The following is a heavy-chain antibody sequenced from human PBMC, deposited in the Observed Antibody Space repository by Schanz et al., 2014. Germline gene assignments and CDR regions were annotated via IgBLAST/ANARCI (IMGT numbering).Heavy chain of an antibody. CDR2: LSEGGGGT. V-gene: IGHV3-23*04. CDR3: AKAADWPVTRFDP. J-gene: IGHJ5*02. CDR1: GFTFSTSA. D-gene: IGHD3-9*01. Sequence: EVQLVQSGGGLVQPGGSLRLSCAASGFTFSTSAMSWVHQVPGKGLEWVSALSEGGGGTHYADSVRGRFTISSDSSKNTLYLQMSSLRADDTAVYYCAKAADWPVTRFDPWGQGTLVTVSS.